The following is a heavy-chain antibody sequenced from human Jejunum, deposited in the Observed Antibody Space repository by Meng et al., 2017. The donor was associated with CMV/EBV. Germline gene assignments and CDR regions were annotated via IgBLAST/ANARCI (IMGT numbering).Heavy chain of an antibody. CDR1: TRSDYT. Sequence: TRSDYTIHWVRPAPGKGREWVGSIRSKPYSSATAYAASVKGRFIISRDDSKNTAYLQMNSLKTEDTAVYYCTRHSIVVVPAAGFDPWGQGTLVTVSS. D-gene: IGHD2-2*01. CDR3: TRHSIVVVPAAGFDP. V-gene: IGHV3-73*01. CDR2: IRSKPYSSAT. J-gene: IGHJ5*02.